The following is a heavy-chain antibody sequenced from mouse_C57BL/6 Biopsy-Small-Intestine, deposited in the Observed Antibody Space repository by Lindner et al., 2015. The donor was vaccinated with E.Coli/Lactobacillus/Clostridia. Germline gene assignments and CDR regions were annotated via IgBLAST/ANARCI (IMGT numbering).Heavy chain of an antibody. J-gene: IGHJ2*01. CDR2: ISRGSSTI. CDR3: ARRPGTSYFEY. CDR1: GFTFSDFG. D-gene: IGHD4-1*01. Sequence: VQLQESGGGLVKPGGSLKLSCAASGFTFSDFGMHWVRQAPGKGLEWVAYISRGSSTIYYADTVKGRSTISRDNAKNTLFLLLTSLRSEDTATYYCARRPGTSYFEYWGQGTTLTVSS. V-gene: IGHV5-17*01.